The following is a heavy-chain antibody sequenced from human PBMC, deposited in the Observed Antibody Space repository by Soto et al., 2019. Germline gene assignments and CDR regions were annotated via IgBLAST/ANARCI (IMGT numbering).Heavy chain of an antibody. V-gene: IGHV1-8*01. D-gene: IGHD3-10*01. CDR3: ARAYGAGSFDF. CDR1: GYTFRSYD. Sequence: QVQLVQSGAEVKKPGASVKVSCTGSGYTFRSYDIHWLRQATGQGLEWMGWVNPNTGNTGYAQKFQGRVTMTRDMSKSSAYMEVNSLTSEDTAIYYCARAYGAGSFDFWGQGTLVSVSS. J-gene: IGHJ5*01. CDR2: VNPNTGNT.